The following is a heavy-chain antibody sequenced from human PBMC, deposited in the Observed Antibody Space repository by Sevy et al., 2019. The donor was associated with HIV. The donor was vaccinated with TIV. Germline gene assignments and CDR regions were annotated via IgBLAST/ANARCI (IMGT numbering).Heavy chain of an antibody. D-gene: IGHD2-8*02. CDR3: AKGLTTGRPKGGFDS. CDR2: INWNSGSI. J-gene: IGHJ4*02. Sequence: GGSLRLSCTGSGYIFNEYAMFWVRQAPGKGLEWVSGINWNSGSIGYADSVKGRFTISRDGAKKSLYLQMNSLRPDDTAFYYCAKGLTTGRPKGGFDSWGQGTLVTVSS. V-gene: IGHV3-9*01. CDR1: GYIFNEYA.